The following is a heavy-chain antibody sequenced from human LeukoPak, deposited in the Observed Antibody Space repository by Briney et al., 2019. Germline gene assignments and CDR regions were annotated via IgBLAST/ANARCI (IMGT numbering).Heavy chain of an antibody. CDR3: AREAIFGVVIPYYFDY. CDR2: ISYDGSNK. CDR1: GFTFSSYA. J-gene: IGHJ4*02. Sequence: PGGSLRLSCAASGFTFSSYAMHWVRQAPGKGLEWVAVISYDGSNKYYADSVKGRFTISRDNSKNTLYLQMNSLRSEDTAVYYCAREAIFGVVIPYYFDYWGQGTLVTVPS. D-gene: IGHD3-3*01. V-gene: IGHV3-30-3*01.